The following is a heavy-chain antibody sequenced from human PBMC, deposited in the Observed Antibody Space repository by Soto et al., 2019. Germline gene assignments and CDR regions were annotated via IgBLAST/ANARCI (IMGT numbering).Heavy chain of an antibody. CDR3: ARDSGGAAAGTVWFDP. CDR2: IYYSGST. V-gene: IGHV4-59*01. D-gene: IGHD6-13*01. Sequence: ETLSLTCTVSGGSISSYYWSWIRQPPGKGLEWIGYIYYSGSTNYNPSLKSRVTISVDTSKNQFSLKLSSVTAADTAVYYCARDSGGAAAGTVWFDPWGQGTLVTVSS. J-gene: IGHJ5*02. CDR1: GGSISSYY.